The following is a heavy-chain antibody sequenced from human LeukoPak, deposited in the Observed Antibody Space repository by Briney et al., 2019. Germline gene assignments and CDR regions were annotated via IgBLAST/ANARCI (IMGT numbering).Heavy chain of an antibody. V-gene: IGHV3-23*01. J-gene: IGHJ4*02. D-gene: IGHD2-2*01. CDR3: AKDLHPLVVVPAAPFDY. CDR1: GFTFSSYG. Sequence: GGTLRLSCAASGFTFSSYGMHWVRQAPGKGLEWVAAISGSGGSTYYADSVKGRFTISRDNSKNTLYLQMNSLRAEDTAVYYCAKDLHPLVVVPAAPFDYWGQGTLVTVSS. CDR2: ISGSGGST.